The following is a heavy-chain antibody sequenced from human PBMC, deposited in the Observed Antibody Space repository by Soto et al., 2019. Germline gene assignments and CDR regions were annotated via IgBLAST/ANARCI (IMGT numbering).Heavy chain of an antibody. CDR1: GFTFDDYA. V-gene: IGHV3-9*01. J-gene: IGHJ6*02. CDR2: ISWNSGSI. D-gene: IGHD3-10*01. Sequence: LRLSCAASGFTFDDYAMHWVRQAPGKGLEWVSGISWNSGSIGYADSVKGRFTISRDNAKNSLYLQMNSLRAEDTALYYCAKAYYYGSGSYKPPNYYYYGMDVWGQGXTVTVSS. CDR3: AKAYYYGSGSYKPPNYYYYGMDV.